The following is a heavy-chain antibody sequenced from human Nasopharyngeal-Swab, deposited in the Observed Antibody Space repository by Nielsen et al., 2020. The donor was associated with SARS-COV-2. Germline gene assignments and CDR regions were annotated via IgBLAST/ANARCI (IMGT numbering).Heavy chain of an antibody. CDR3: ARDLGYGDYGGGFDY. CDR2: INPSGGRT. V-gene: IGHV1-46*01. Sequence: WVRQAPGQGPEWMGIINPSGGRTSYAQKFQGRVTVTRDTSTSTVYMGLSSLRSEDTAVYYCARDLGYGDYGGGFDYWGQGTLVTVSS. D-gene: IGHD4-17*01. J-gene: IGHJ4*02.